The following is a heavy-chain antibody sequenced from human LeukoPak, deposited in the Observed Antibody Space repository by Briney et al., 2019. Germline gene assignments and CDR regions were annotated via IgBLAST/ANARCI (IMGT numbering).Heavy chain of an antibody. J-gene: IGHJ4*02. Sequence: GRSLRLSCAASGFTFSSYAMHWVRQAPGKGLEWVAVISYDGSNKYYADSVKGRITISRDNSKNTLYLQMNSLRAEDTAVYYCARAGYGDYRTDYWGQGTLVTVSS. CDR1: GFTFSSYA. CDR3: ARAGYGDYRTDY. V-gene: IGHV3-30*04. D-gene: IGHD4-17*01. CDR2: ISYDGSNK.